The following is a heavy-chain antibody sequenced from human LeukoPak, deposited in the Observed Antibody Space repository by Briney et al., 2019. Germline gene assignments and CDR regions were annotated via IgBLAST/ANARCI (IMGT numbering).Heavy chain of an antibody. Sequence: GGSLRLSCAASGFTFSNAWMSWVRQAPGKGLEWVANIKQDGSEKYYVDSVKGRFTISRDNAKNSLYLQMNSLRAEDTAVYYCAREAQWLAYFDYWGQGTLVTVSP. CDR1: GFTFSNAW. CDR2: IKQDGSEK. V-gene: IGHV3-7*01. CDR3: AREAQWLAYFDY. J-gene: IGHJ4*02. D-gene: IGHD6-19*01.